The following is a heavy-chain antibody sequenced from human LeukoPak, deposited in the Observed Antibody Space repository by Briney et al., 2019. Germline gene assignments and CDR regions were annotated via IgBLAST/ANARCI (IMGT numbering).Heavy chain of an antibody. J-gene: IGHJ4*02. CDR2: INHSGYT. V-gene: IGHV4-34*01. CDR3: TRMTTGHDY. CDR1: GVSFDDYY. Sequence: PSETLSLTCAVSGVSFDDYYWSWVRQTPGKGLEWLGEINHSGYTNDSPSLKSRVTLSIDTSRKQFSLNLKSVTVADAGIYYCTRMTTGHDYWGQGTLVTVCS. D-gene: IGHD4-17*01.